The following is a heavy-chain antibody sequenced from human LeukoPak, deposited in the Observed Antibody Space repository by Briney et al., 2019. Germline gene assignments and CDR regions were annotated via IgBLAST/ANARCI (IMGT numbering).Heavy chain of an antibody. V-gene: IGHV4-34*01. CDR1: GGTFSGYY. CDR3: ARGFLSCSGGSCYFDY. CDR2: INHSGST. Sequence: SETLSLTCAVYGGTFSGYYWSWIREPPGEGLEWIGEINHSGSTNYNPSLKSRVTISVDTSKNQFSLKLSSVTAADTAVYYWARGFLSCSGGSCYFDYWGQGTLVTVSS. J-gene: IGHJ4*02. D-gene: IGHD2-15*01.